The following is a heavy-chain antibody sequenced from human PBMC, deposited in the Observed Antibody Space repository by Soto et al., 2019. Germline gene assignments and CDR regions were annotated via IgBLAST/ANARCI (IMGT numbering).Heavy chain of an antibody. Sequence: SQTLSLTGAVSGDSVSSNNIAWNWLRQSPWRGLEWLGRTYYRSKWYNEYAVSVRSRITISLDTSKNQFSLQLNSVTPEDAAVYYCARGRWSTFACRGQGAQVTVSS. CDR1: GDSVSSNNIA. CDR2: TYYRSKWYN. V-gene: IGHV6-1*01. J-gene: IGHJ4*02. CDR3: ARGRWSTFAC. D-gene: IGHD2-15*01.